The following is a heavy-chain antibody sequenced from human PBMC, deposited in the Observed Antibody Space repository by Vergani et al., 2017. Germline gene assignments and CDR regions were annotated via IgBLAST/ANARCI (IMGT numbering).Heavy chain of an antibody. V-gene: IGHV3-30*03. J-gene: IGHJ4*02. CDR3: ARDRIFDYGDYGVDY. Sequence: QVQLVESGGGVVQPGRSLRLSCAASGFTFSSTGMHWVRQAPGKGLEWVAVISYDGSDKYYADSVKGRFTISRDNSKNTLYLQINSLRAEDTAVYYCARDRIFDYGDYGVDYWGQGTLVTVSS. CDR2: ISYDGSDK. D-gene: IGHD4-17*01. CDR1: GFTFSSTG.